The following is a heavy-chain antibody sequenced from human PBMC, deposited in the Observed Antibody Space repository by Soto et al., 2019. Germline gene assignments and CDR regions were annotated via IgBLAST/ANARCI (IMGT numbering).Heavy chain of an antibody. CDR2: ISSSSSYI. CDR1: GFTFSSYS. Sequence: GGSLRLSCAASGFTFSSYSMNWVRQAPGKGLEWVSSISSSSSYIYYADSVKGRFTISRDNAKNSLYLQMNSLRAEDTAVYYCARVPRSNAGYYYYYGMDVWGQGTTVTVSS. J-gene: IGHJ6*02. V-gene: IGHV3-21*01. CDR3: ARVPRSNAGYYYYYGMDV.